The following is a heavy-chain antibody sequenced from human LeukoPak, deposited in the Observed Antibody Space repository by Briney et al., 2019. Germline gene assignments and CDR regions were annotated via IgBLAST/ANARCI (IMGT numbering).Heavy chain of an antibody. CDR1: GGSIDRTSSY. V-gene: IGHV4-39*07. D-gene: IGHD3-9*01. J-gene: IGHJ4*02. Sequence: PSETLSLTCSVSGGSIDRTSSYWGWVRQSPGKGLEWIGSIYYSGSTYYNPSLKSRVTISVDTSKNQFSLKLSSVTAADTAVYYCAAGGYFDWHIDYWGQGTLVTVSS. CDR2: IYYSGST. CDR3: AAGGYFDWHIDY.